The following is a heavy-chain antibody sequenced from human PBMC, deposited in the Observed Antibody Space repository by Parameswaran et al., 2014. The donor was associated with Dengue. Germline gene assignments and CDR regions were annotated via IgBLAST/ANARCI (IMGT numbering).Heavy chain of an antibody. CDR2: IYHSGST. D-gene: IGHD2-15*01. Sequence: RWIRQPPGKGLEWIGEIYHSGSTNYNPSLKSRVTISVDKSKNQFSLKLSSVTAADTAVYYCARQYCSGGSCNYFDYWGQGTLVTVSS. J-gene: IGHJ4*02. V-gene: IGHV4-4*02. CDR3: ARQYCSGGSCNYFDY.